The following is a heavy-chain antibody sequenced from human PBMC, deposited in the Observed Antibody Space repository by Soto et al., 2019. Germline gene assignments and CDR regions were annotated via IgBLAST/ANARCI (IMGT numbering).Heavy chain of an antibody. CDR2: ISNSGST. J-gene: IGHJ4*01. Sequence: PSETLSLTCTVSGGSVTSDEDYWSWIRQSPGKGLEWIGYISNSGSTGYNPSLKTRLSMSVDRSTNRFSLQLVSVTAADTATYFCARESRVSNCFDYWGHGTLVTVSS. CDR1: GGSVTSDEDY. CDR3: ARESRVSNCFDY. V-gene: IGHV4-30-4*02. D-gene: IGHD1-1*01.